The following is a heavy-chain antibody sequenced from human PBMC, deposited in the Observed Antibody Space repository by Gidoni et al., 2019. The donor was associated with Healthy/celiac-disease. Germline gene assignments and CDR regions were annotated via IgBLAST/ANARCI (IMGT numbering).Heavy chain of an antibody. D-gene: IGHD3-16*01. CDR1: GFTVSTNY. Sequence: QLVETVGGLIPTGASLRLPCAAHGFTVSTNYMGRVRRAPGKGVEWVSVIYSVDGTYYADSVKGRFTVSRDNSKNTLYLRMNSLRAEDTAVYYCARDIGGATDYWGQGTLVTVSS. CDR2: IYSVDGT. J-gene: IGHJ4*02. V-gene: IGHV3-53*02. CDR3: ARDIGGATDY.